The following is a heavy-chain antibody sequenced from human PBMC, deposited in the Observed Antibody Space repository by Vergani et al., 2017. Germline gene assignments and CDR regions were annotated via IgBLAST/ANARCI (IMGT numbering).Heavy chain of an antibody. CDR1: GYTFIGYY. J-gene: IGHJ5*02. Sequence: QVQLVQSGAEVKKPGASVKVSCKASGYTFIGYYMHWVRQAPGQGLEWMGWINPNSGGTNYAQKFQGRVTITADKSTSTAYMELSSLRSEDTAVYYCARDPPGIVGVHWFDPWGQGTLVTVSS. V-gene: IGHV1-2*02. CDR2: INPNSGGT. D-gene: IGHD1-26*01. CDR3: ARDPPGIVGVHWFDP.